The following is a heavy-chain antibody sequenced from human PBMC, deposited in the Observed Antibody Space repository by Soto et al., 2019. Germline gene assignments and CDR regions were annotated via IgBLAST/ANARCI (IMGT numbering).Heavy chain of an antibody. CDR2: INGRGNYI. CDR3: VRVDGKVGTNSAFDY. CDR1: GFTFRTYT. D-gene: IGHD1-26*01. J-gene: IGHJ4*02. V-gene: IGHV3-21*01. Sequence: EVQVVESGGDLVKPGGSLRLSCASSGFTFRTYTMNWVRQAPGKGLEWVSSINGRGNYIYYAESVKGRFTISRDNAKNSLYLQMDRLRAEDTALYYCVRVDGKVGTNSAFDYWGLGALVTVSS.